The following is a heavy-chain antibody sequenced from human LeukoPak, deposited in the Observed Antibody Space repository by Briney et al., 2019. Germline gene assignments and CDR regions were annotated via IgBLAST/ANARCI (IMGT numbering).Heavy chain of an antibody. V-gene: IGHV3-73*01. CDR3: TSSSTYYYDY. D-gene: IGHD3-10*01. Sequence: GGSLRLSCAASGFTLSASAIHWVRQASGKGLEWVGRIRTKPDNYATGYGASVKGRFTISRDDSKNTAYLQMNSLTTEDTAVYYCTSSSTYYYDYWGQGTLVTVSS. CDR2: IRTKPDNYAT. J-gene: IGHJ4*02. CDR1: GFTLSASA.